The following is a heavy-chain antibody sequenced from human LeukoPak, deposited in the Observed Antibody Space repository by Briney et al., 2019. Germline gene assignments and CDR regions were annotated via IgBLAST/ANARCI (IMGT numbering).Heavy chain of an antibody. CDR1: GGSISSYY. Sequence: SETLSLTCTVSGGSISSYYWSWIRQPPGKVLEWSGYIYHSRSTNYNPSLKSRVTISVDTSKNQFSLKLSSVTAADTAVYYCARDRRYSSSWINWFDPWGQGTLVTVSS. D-gene: IGHD6-13*01. J-gene: IGHJ5*02. CDR3: ARDRRYSSSWINWFDP. CDR2: IYHSRST. V-gene: IGHV4-59*01.